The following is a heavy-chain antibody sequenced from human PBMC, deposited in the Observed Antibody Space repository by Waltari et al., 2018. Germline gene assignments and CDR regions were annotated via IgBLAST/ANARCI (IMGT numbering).Heavy chain of an antibody. CDR2: INQDGSGE. CDR1: GFTFSNFW. Sequence: EVQLVESGGGLVQPGGSLRLSCAASGFTFSNFWMSWARQAPGKGRGWVADINQDGSGEYYVDSVKGRFTISRDNAKNSLYLQMNSLRVEDTAVYYCQRGDYWGQGTLVTVSS. V-gene: IGHV3-7*04. J-gene: IGHJ4*02. CDR3: QRGDY.